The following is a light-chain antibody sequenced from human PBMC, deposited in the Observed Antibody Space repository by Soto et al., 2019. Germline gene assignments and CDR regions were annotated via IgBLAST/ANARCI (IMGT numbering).Light chain of an antibody. J-gene: IGKJ3*01. Sequence: DIQMTQSPSSLSASVGDRVTITCRASQDISDLLAWYQQKPGKVPRLLIYAASTLQSGVPSRFSGSGSGTDFTLTISSLQPEDVATYYCQKYDSAPDTFGPGTNVDVK. CDR1: QDISDL. CDR2: AAS. CDR3: QKYDSAPDT. V-gene: IGKV1-27*01.